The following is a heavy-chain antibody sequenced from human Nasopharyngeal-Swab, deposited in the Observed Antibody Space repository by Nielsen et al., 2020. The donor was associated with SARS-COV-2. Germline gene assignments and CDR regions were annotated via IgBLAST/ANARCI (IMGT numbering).Heavy chain of an antibody. J-gene: IGHJ5*02. CDR3: ASPGSPQLLGFGEGP. Sequence: WIRQPPGKGLEWVAVISYDGSNKYYADSVKGRFTISRDNSKNTLYLQMNSLRAEDTAAYYCASPGSPQLLGFGEGPWGQGTLVTVSS. V-gene: IGHV3-30-3*01. D-gene: IGHD3-10*01. CDR2: ISYDGSNK.